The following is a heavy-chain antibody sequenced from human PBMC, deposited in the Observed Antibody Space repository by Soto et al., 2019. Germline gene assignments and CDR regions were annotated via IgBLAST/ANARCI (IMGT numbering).Heavy chain of an antibody. J-gene: IGHJ6*02. D-gene: IGHD3-22*01. Sequence: SLRLACSASGFTFSSYGMHWARQDPVNGLEWVAVISYDGSNKYYADSVKGRFTISRDNSKNTLYLQMNSLRAEDTAVYYCAKAMGGYYYDSSGYSSYYGMDVWGQGT. CDR3: AKAMGGYYYDSSGYSSYYGMDV. V-gene: IGHV3-30*18. CDR1: GFTFSSYG. CDR2: ISYDGSNK.